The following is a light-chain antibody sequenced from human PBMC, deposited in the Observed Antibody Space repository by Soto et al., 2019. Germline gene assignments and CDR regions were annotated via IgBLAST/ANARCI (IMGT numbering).Light chain of an antibody. Sequence: QSALTQPPSVSAAPGQRVTISCSGSSSNIGNNNVSWYQQLPRTAPKILMYDDKRRPSGTPDRFTGSKSGTSATLDITGLLTGEEADYYCGTWDSGLSAVVFGGGTQLTVL. CDR2: DDK. CDR1: SSNIGNNN. V-gene: IGLV1-51*01. CDR3: GTWDSGLSAVV. J-gene: IGLJ2*01.